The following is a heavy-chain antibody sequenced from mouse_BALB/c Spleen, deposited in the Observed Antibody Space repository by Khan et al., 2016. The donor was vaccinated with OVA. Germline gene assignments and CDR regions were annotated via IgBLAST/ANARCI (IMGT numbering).Heavy chain of an antibody. CDR3: ARDGSRYNYAMDY. V-gene: IGHV3-2*02. CDR2: ISSSGST. CDR1: GYSITSDYA. D-gene: IGHD2-3*01. Sequence: EVQLQESGPGLVKPSQSLSLTCTVTGYSITSDYAWNWIRQFPGNKLEWMGYISSSGSTNYNPDLKSRISITRDTSKNPFFLQFNSVTTEYTATYYCARDGSRYNYAMDYWGQGTSGTVSS. J-gene: IGHJ4*01.